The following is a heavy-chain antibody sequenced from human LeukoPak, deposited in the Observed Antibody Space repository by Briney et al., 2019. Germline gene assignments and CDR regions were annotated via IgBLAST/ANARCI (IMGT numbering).Heavy chain of an antibody. CDR2: IYYSGST. CDR1: GGSISSGDYY. CDR3: ATLDTAMVTAFDY. Sequence: SETLSLTCTVSGGSISSGDYYWSWIRQPPGKGLEWIGYIYYSGSTYYNPFLKSRVTISVDTSKNQFSLKLSSVTAADTAVYYCATLDTAMVTAFDYWGQGTLVTVSS. D-gene: IGHD5-18*01. J-gene: IGHJ4*02. V-gene: IGHV4-30-4*01.